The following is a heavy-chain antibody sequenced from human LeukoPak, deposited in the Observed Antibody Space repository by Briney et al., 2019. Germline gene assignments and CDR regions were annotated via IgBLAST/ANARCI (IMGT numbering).Heavy chain of an antibody. J-gene: IGHJ4*02. CDR3: AKPVCSSTSCYFDY. CDR2: ISYDGSNK. Sequence: GGSLRLSCAASGFTFSSYAMHWVRQAPGKGLEWVAVISYDGSNKYYADSVKGRFTISRDNSKNTLYLQMNSLRAEDTAVYYCAKPVCSSTSCYFDYWGQGTLVIVSS. CDR1: GFTFSSYA. D-gene: IGHD2-2*01. V-gene: IGHV3-30*04.